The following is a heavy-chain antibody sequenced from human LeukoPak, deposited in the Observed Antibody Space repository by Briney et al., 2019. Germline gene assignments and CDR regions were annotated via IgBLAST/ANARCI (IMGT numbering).Heavy chain of an antibody. CDR2: INPNSGGT. J-gene: IGHJ4*02. V-gene: IGHV1-2*02. Sequence: ASVKVSCKASGYTFTGYYMHWVRQAPGQGLEWMGWINPNSGGTNYAQKFQGRVTTTRDTSISTAYMELSRLRSDDTAVYYCARDLDHASRPFDYWGQGTLVTVSS. CDR3: ARDLDHASRPFDY. CDR1: GYTFTGYY.